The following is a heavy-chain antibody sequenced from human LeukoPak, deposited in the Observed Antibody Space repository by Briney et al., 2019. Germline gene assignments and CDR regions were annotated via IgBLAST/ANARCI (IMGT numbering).Heavy chain of an antibody. Sequence: PGGSLRLSCAASGFTFSSYSMNWVRQAPGKGLEWVSAISGSGGSTYYADSVKGRFTISRGNSKNTLYLQMNSLRAEDTAVYYCAKDFSGSVCFDYWGQGTLVTVSS. J-gene: IGHJ4*02. V-gene: IGHV3-23*01. D-gene: IGHD1-26*01. CDR1: GFTFSSYS. CDR2: ISGSGGST. CDR3: AKDFSGSVCFDY.